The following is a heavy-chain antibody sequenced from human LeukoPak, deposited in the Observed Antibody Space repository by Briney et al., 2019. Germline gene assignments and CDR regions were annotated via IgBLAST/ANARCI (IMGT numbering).Heavy chain of an antibody. CDR2: IWYDGSNK. D-gene: IGHD3-10*01. Sequence: GRSLRLSCAASGFTFSNYGMHWVRQAPGKGLGWVAVIWYDGSNKYYADSVKGRFTISRDNSKNTLYLQMNSLRAEDTAVYYCAGNYGPYYFDYWGQGTLVTVSS. CDR3: AGNYGPYYFDY. V-gene: IGHV3-33*01. CDR1: GFTFSNYG. J-gene: IGHJ4*02.